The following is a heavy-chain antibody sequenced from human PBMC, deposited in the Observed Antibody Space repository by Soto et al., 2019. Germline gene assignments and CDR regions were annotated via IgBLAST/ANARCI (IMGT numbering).Heavy chain of an antibody. V-gene: IGHV1-18*01. Sequence: ASVKVSCKASGYTFTSYGISWVRQAPGQGLEWMGWISAYNGNTNYAQKLQGRVTMTTDTSTSTAYMELRSLRSDDTAVYYCAREGSGFLEWEESRPFEVGPATFDYWGQGTLVTVSS. CDR1: GYTFTSYG. J-gene: IGHJ4*02. CDR2: ISAYNGNT. D-gene: IGHD3-3*01. CDR3: AREGSGFLEWEESRPFEVGPATFDY.